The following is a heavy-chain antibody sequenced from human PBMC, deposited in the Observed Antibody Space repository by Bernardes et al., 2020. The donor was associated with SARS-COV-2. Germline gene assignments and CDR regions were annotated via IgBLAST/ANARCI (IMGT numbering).Heavy chain of an antibody. J-gene: IGHJ4*02. CDR3: AKDLVEVAVVRGDFDC. CDR2: ISGSGGTT. V-gene: IGHV3-23*01. D-gene: IGHD3-10*01. Sequence: GGSLRLSCAASAFTFSSYAMSWVRQAPGTGLEWVSAISGSGGTTFYADSVKGRFTISRDNSKNTLYLQMNGLRAEDTAVYYCAKDLVEVAVVRGDFDCWGQGALVTVSS. CDR1: AFTFSSYA.